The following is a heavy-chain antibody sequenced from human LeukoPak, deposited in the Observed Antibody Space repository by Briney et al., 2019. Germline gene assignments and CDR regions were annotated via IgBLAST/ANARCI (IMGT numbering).Heavy chain of an antibody. CDR1: GGSFSGYY. CDR3: ARSPRWIAAAGNWAAFDI. J-gene: IGHJ3*02. CDR2: INHSGST. V-gene: IGHV4-34*01. D-gene: IGHD6-13*01. Sequence: SETLSLTCAVYGGSFSGYYWSWIRQPPGKGLEWIGEINHSGSTNYNPSLKTRVTISVDTSKNQFSLKLSSVTAADTAVYYCARSPRWIAAAGNWAAFDIWGQGTMVTVSS.